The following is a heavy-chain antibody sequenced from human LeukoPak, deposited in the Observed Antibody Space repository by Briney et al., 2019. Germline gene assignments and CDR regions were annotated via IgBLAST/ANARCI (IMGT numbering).Heavy chain of an antibody. Sequence: PGGSLRLSCAASGFTFSSYAMSWVRQAPGKGLEWVSAISGSGGSTYYADSVKGRFTISRDNAKNSLYLQMNSLRAEDTAVYYCARVPGFYDAFDIWGQGTMVTVSS. V-gene: IGHV3-23*01. CDR1: GFTFSSYA. D-gene: IGHD2/OR15-2a*01. CDR3: ARVPGFYDAFDI. J-gene: IGHJ3*02. CDR2: ISGSGGST.